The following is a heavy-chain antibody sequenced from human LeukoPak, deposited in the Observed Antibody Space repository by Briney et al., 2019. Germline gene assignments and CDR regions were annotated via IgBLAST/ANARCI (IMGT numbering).Heavy chain of an antibody. D-gene: IGHD1-26*01. V-gene: IGHV4-38-2*02. CDR3: AGDLGGIVGATS. Sequence: SETLSLTCTVSGYSISSGYYWGWIRQPPGKGLEWIGSIYHSGSTYYNPSLKSRVTISVDTSKNQFSLKLSSVTAADTAVYYCAGDLGGIVGATSWGQGTLVTVSS. CDR2: IYHSGST. J-gene: IGHJ4*02. CDR1: GYSISSGYY.